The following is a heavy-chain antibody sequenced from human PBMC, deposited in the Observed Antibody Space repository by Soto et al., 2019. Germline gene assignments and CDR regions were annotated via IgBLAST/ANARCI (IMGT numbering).Heavy chain of an antibody. Sequence: VLLQESGPRLLRPSETLSLTCTVSDDSFRGAEYYWSWIRQPLGKGLEGIGYNYYNGDTKYNPALSSRVTRSEETSKHQFSLRLCSVTAADKAGYFCARGPAYINGWRTFDLWGRGILVTVSS. V-gene: IGHV4-61*08. CDR3: ARGPAYINGWRTFDL. CDR2: NYYNGDT. J-gene: IGHJ4*02. CDR1: DDSFRGAEYY. D-gene: IGHD6-19*01.